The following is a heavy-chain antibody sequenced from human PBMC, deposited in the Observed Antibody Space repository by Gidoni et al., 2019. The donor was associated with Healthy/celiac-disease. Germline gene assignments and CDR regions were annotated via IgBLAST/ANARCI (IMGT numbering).Heavy chain of an antibody. J-gene: IGHJ3*02. V-gene: IGHV1-24*01. Sequence: QVQLVQSGLEVQKPGASVKVSCKVSGYTLTQLSMHWVRQAPGKGLEWMGGFDPEDGETIYAQKFQGRVTMTEDTSTDTAYMELSSLRSEDTAVYYCATPSYYDSSGSYVAFDIWGQGTMVTVSS. D-gene: IGHD3-22*01. CDR2: FDPEDGET. CDR1: GYTLTQLS. CDR3: ATPSYYDSSGSYVAFDI.